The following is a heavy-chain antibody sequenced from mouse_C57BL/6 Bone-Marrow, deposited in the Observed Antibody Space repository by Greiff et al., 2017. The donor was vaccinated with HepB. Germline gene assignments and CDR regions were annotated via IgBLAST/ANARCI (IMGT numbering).Heavy chain of an antibody. D-gene: IGHD1-1*01. CDR1: GYAFSSSW. J-gene: IGHJ1*03. V-gene: IGHV1-82*01. Sequence: QVQLQQSGPELVKPGASVKISCKASGYAFSSSWMNWVKQRPGKGLEWIGRSYPGDGDTNYNGKFKGKATLTADKSSSTAYMQLSSLTSEDSAVYFCARRSSSYWYFDVWGTGTTVTVSS. CDR3: ARRSSSYWYFDV. CDR2: SYPGDGDT.